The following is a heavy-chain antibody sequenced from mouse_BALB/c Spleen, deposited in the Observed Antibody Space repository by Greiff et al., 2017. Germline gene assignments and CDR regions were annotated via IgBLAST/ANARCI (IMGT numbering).Heavy chain of an antibody. D-gene: IGHD1-2*01. CDR1: GFAFSSYD. CDR3: ARQTTATAMDY. Sequence: EVKLVESGGGLVKPGGSLKLSCAASGFAFSSYDMSWVRQTPEKRLEWVAYISSGGGSTYYPDTVKGRFTISRDNAKNTLYLQMSSLKSEDTAMYYCARQTTATAMDYWGQGTSVTVSS. CDR2: ISSGGGST. V-gene: IGHV5-12-1*01. J-gene: IGHJ4*01.